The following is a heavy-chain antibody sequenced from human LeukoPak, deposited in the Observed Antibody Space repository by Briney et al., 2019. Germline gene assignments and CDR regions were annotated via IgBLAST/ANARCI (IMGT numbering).Heavy chain of an antibody. D-gene: IGHD3-10*02. J-gene: IGHJ6*04. CDR3: AELGITMIGGV. CDR1: GFIVSSNY. V-gene: IGHV3-23*01. Sequence: PGGSLRLSCAASGFIVSSNYMSWVRQAPGKGLEWVSAISGSGGSTYYADSVKGRFTISRDNSKNTLYLQMNSLRAEDTAVYYCAELGITMIGGVWGKGTTVTTSS. CDR2: ISGSGGST.